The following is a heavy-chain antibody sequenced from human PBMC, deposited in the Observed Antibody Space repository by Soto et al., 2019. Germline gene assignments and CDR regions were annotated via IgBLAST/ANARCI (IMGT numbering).Heavy chain of an antibody. CDR1: GYIFTNSY. CDR3: ARNLAAGDY. Sequence: QVQLVQSGAEVKKPGASVKVSCKASGYIFTNSYIHWVRQAPGQGLEWMALLNPNGGSTNYAQNFQGRVNVTRDTSTSTVYMELTSLTSEDTAVYYCARNLAAGDYWGQGTLVTVSS. CDR2: LNPNGGST. D-gene: IGHD6-13*01. V-gene: IGHV1-46*01. J-gene: IGHJ4*02.